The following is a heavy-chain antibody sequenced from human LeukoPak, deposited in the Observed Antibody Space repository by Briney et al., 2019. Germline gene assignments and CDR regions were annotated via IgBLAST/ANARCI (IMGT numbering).Heavy chain of an antibody. CDR2: ISYDGSNK. Sequence: PGGSLRLSCAASGFTFSSYAMHWVRQAPGKGLEWVAVISYDGSNKYYADSVKGRFTISRDNSKNTLYLQMNSLRAEDTAVYYCARVFRSSGGYWGQGTLVTVSS. J-gene: IGHJ4*02. CDR1: GFTFSSYA. V-gene: IGHV3-30-3*01. CDR3: ARVFRSSGGY. D-gene: IGHD6-19*01.